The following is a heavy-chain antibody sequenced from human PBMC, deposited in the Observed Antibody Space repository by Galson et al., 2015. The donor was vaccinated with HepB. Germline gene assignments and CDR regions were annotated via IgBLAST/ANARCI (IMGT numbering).Heavy chain of an antibody. Sequence: QSGAEVKKPGESLKISCKGSGYSFTSYWIGWVRQMPGKGLEWMGIIYPGDSDTRYSPSFQGQVTISADKSISTAYLQWSSLKASDTTMYYCARLRSKYGSGSDYFDYWGQGTLVTVSS. V-gene: IGHV5-51*01. CDR1: GYSFTSYW. CDR2: IYPGDSDT. J-gene: IGHJ4*02. CDR3: ARLRSKYGSGSDYFDY. D-gene: IGHD3-10*01.